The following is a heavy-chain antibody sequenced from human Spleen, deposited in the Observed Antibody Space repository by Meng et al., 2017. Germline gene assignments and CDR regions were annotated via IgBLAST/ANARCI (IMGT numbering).Heavy chain of an antibody. CDR3: ARASIVATRLDY. J-gene: IGHJ4*02. CDR2: TYYRSKWYH. CDR1: GDSGSSDRAA. D-gene: IGHD5-12*01. Sequence: VQLQQSGPGLMKPSQPLSPTCAISGDSGSSDRAAWNWIRQSPSRGLEWLGRTYYRSKWYHDYAVSVKSRMTLNPDTSKNQFSLQLNSVTPEDTAVYYCARASIVATRLDYWGQGTVVTVSS. V-gene: IGHV6-1*01.